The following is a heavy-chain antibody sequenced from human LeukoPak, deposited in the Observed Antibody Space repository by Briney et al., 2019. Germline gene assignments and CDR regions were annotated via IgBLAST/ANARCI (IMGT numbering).Heavy chain of an antibody. CDR3: AKTYYDSSGYYPPGY. CDR2: ISYDGSNK. V-gene: IGHV3-30*18. D-gene: IGHD3-22*01. Sequence: PGRSLRLSCAASGFTFSSYGMHWVRQAPGKGLEWVAVISYDGSNKYYADSVKGRFTISRDNSKNTLYLQMNSLRAEDTAVYYCAKTYYDSSGYYPPGYWGQGTLVTVSS. CDR1: GFTFSSYG. J-gene: IGHJ4*02.